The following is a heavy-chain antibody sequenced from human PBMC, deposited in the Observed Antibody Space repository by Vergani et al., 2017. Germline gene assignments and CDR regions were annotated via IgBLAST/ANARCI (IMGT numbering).Heavy chain of an antibody. V-gene: IGHV1-46*01. Sequence: QVQLVQSGAEVKKPGASVKVSCKASGYTFTSYAMHWVRQAPGQGLEWMGIINPSGGSTSYAQKFQGRVTMTRDTSTSTVYMELSSLRSEDTAVYYCARSIGYCAGATCRAYYFDHWGQGTRVTVSS. D-gene: IGHD2-21*01. CDR1: GYTFTSYA. CDR3: ARSIGYCAGATCRAYYFDH. J-gene: IGHJ5*02. CDR2: INPSGGST.